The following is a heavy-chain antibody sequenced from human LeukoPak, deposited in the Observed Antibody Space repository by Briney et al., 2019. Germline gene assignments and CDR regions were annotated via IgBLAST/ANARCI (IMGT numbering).Heavy chain of an antibody. Sequence: PGGSLRLSCAASGFTFSSYSMNWVRQAPGKGLEWVSSISSSSSYIYYADSVKGRITISRDNSNNSLYLQLNSLRAEDTAVYYCARTRGYIASWGQGTRVTISS. D-gene: IGHD5-12*01. V-gene: IGHV3-21*04. CDR2: ISSSSSYI. J-gene: IGHJ4*02. CDR3: ARTRGYIAS. CDR1: GFTFSSYS.